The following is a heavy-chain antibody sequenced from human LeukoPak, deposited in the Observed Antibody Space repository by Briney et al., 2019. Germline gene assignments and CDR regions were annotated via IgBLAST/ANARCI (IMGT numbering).Heavy chain of an antibody. CDR1: GFTFGDYA. J-gene: IGHJ6*02. D-gene: IGHD6-19*01. CDR3: TRSLGIAVAVYGMDV. CDR2: IRSKAYGGTT. V-gene: IGHV3-49*03. Sequence: GGSLRLSCTASGFTFGDYAMSWFRQAPGKGLEWVGCIRSKAYGGTTEYAASVKGRFTISRDDSKSIAYLQMNSLKTEDTAVYYCTRSLGIAVAVYGMDVWGQGTTVTVSS.